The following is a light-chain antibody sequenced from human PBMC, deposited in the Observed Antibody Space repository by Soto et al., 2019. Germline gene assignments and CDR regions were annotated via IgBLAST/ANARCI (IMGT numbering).Light chain of an antibody. CDR2: KGT. J-gene: IGLJ1*01. Sequence: QSALAQPASVSGSPGQSITISCTGTSDDVGAYNSVSWYQQLPHKAPQVILYKGTQRPSGVSSRFSGSTSGNAASLTISGLHADDEADYFCCSSAPESTYVFGTGPKVT. CDR3: CSSAPESTYV. CDR1: SDDVGAYNS. V-gene: IGLV2-23*01.